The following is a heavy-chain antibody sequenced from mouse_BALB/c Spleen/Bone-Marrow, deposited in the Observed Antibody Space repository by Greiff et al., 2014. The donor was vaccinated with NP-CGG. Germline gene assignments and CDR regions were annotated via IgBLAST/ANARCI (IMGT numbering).Heavy chain of an antibody. CDR1: GDSITSGY. CDR2: ISYSGST. D-gene: IGHD1-1*01. Sequence: EVKLLESGPSLVKPSQTLSLTCSVTGDSITSGYWNWIRKFPGNKLEYMGYISYSGSTYYNPSLKSRISITRDTSKNQYYLQLNSVTTEDTATYYCARYYGSTYGYYFDYWGQGTTLTVSS. CDR3: ARYYGSTYGYYFDY. V-gene: IGHV3-8*02. J-gene: IGHJ2*01.